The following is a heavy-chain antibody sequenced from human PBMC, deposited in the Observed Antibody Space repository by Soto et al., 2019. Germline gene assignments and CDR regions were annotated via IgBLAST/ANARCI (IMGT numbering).Heavy chain of an antibody. CDR2: ISGSGGST. J-gene: IGHJ4*02. Sequence: PGGSLRLSCAASGFTFSSYAMSWVRQAPGKGLEWVSAISGSGGSTYYADSVKGRFTISRDNSKNTLYLQMNSLRAEDTAVYYCAKDNRLRYDHDSRGLYWGQGTLVTVSS. CDR1: GFTFSSYA. D-gene: IGHD3-22*01. V-gene: IGHV3-23*01. CDR3: AKDNRLRYDHDSRGLY.